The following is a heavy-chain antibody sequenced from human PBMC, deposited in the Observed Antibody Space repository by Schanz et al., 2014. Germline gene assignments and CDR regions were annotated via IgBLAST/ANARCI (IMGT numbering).Heavy chain of an antibody. CDR2: INSVGSNT. J-gene: IGHJ3*01. CDR1: GFTFSSHW. D-gene: IGHD3-3*01. CDR3: AREQTIFGVTYTDAYDV. Sequence: EVQLVQSGGGLVQPGGSLRLSCAASGFTFSSHWMHWVRQDPGKGLVWVARINSVGSNTDYADSVTGRFTISSDSSKNTLYLQMSSLRADDTAVYYCAREQTIFGVTYTDAYDVWGRGTMVTVSS. V-gene: IGHV3-74*01.